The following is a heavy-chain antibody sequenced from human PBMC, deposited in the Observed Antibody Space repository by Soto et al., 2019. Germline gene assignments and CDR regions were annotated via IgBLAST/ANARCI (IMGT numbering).Heavy chain of an antibody. CDR1: GFTFSTYA. V-gene: IGHV3-30-3*01. CDR2: ISYDGSNK. D-gene: IGHD2-15*01. Sequence: QVQLVESGGGVVQPGRSLRLSCAASGFTFSTYAMHWVRQAPGKGLEWVAVISYDGSNKYYADSVKGRFTISRDNSKNTLYLQMNSLRAEDTAVYYCAREYGIGGATFDIWVQGTMVTVSS. J-gene: IGHJ3*02. CDR3: AREYGIGGATFDI.